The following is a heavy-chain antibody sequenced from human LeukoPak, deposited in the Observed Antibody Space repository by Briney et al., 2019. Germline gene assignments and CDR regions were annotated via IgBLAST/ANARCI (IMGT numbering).Heavy chain of an antibody. D-gene: IGHD2-2*01. CDR2: ISWNSGSI. V-gene: IGHV3-9*01. CDR1: GFTFDDYA. CDR3: AKDGDQLLRYFDY. Sequence: PRGSLRLSCAASGFTFDDYAMHWVRQAPGKGLEWVSGISWNSGSIGYADSVKGRFTISRDNAKNSLYLQMNSLRAEDTALYYCAKDGDQLLRYFDYWGQGTLVTVSS. J-gene: IGHJ4*02.